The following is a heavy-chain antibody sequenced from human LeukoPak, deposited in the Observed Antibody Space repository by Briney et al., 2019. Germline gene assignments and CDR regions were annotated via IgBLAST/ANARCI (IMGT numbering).Heavy chain of an antibody. CDR1: GGSISSYY. D-gene: IGHD4-23*01. CDR3: ARHHYGGNSGYFDY. Sequence: SETLSLTCTVSGGSISSYYWNWIRQPPGKGLEWIGYIYYSGSTNYNPSLKSRVTISVDTSKNQFSLKLSSVTAADTAVYYCARHHYGGNSGYFDYWGQGTLVTVSS. V-gene: IGHV4-59*08. J-gene: IGHJ4*02. CDR2: IYYSGST.